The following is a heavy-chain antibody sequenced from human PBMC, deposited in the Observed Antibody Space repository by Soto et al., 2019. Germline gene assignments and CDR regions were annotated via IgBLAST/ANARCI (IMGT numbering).Heavy chain of an antibody. CDR1: GFTFSDHA. CDR3: AIDLWWYTH. Sequence: EVQLLESGGGLVQPGGSLRLSCTASGFTFSDHAMTWVRQAPGKGLEWLSGISGGGSGAYYADSVKGRFTVSRANSNNTLFLQMDSLGXDDXAXYYCAIDLWWYTHWGQGTLVTVSS. J-gene: IGHJ4*02. CDR2: ISGGGSGA. V-gene: IGHV3-23*01. D-gene: IGHD2-15*01.